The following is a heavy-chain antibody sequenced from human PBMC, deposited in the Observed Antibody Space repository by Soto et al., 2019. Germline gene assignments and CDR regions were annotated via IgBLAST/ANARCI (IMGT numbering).Heavy chain of an antibody. Sequence: QVQLQQWGAGLLKPSETLSLTCAVYGGSFSGYYWRWIRQPPGKGLEWVGEIHHSGSTNYNPSLKSRVPRSVDTSNNQFALKLSSVTAADTAVYYCSRAGFGVVIRSAWFDPWGQGPLVPVSS. CDR2: IHHSGST. V-gene: IGHV4-34*01. D-gene: IGHD3-3*01. CDR1: GGSFSGYY. J-gene: IGHJ5*02. CDR3: SRAGFGVVIRSAWFDP.